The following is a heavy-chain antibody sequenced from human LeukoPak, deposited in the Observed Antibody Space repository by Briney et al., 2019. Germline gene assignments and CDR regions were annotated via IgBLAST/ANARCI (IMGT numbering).Heavy chain of an antibody. CDR1: GGSISSYY. V-gene: IGHV4-59*01. D-gene: IGHD1-1*01. CDR3: ARENAPGGAFDI. Sequence: ASETLSLTCTVSGGSISSYYWSWIRQPPGKGLEWIGYIYYSGSTNYNPSLKSRVTISVDTSKNQFSLKLSSVTAADTAVYYCARENAPGGAFDIWGQGTMVTVSS. J-gene: IGHJ3*02. CDR2: IYYSGST.